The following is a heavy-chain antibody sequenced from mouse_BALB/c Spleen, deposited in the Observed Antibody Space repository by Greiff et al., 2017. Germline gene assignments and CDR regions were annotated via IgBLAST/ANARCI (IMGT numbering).Heavy chain of an antibody. J-gene: IGHJ3*01. CDR1: GYAFSSYW. Sequence: VKLMESGAELVRPGSSVKISCKASGYAFSSYWMNWVKQRPGQGLEWIGQIYPGDGATNYNGKFKGKATMTVDKASSTAYMQLSSLTSETAAVYFCTRGGYPFAYWGQGTLVTVSA. CDR3: TRGGYPFAY. V-gene: IGHV1-80*01. D-gene: IGHD2-2*01. CDR2: IYPGDGAT.